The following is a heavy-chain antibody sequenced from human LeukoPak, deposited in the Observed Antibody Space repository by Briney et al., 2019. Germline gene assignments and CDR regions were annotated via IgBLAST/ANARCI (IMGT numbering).Heavy chain of an antibody. D-gene: IGHD7-27*01. CDR3: ARDLTADY. J-gene: IGHJ4*02. CDR2: IYYSGNT. V-gene: IGHV4-39*07. Sequence: PSETLSLTCTVSGGSISSSSYYWGWIRQPPGKGLEWIGSIYYSGNTFYNPSLKSRVTISVDTSKNQFSLKLSSVTAADTAVYYCARDLTADYWGQGTLVTVSS. CDR1: GGSISSSSYY.